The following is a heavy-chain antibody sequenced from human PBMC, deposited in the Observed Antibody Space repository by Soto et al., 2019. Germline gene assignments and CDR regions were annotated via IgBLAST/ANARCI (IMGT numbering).Heavy chain of an antibody. D-gene: IGHD3-3*01. CDR1: GXTVSNYW. CDR2: IKSDGTT. J-gene: IGHJ6*02. Sequence: LVLSCAASGXTVSNYWLNWVRQAPGKGLVWVSHIKSDGTTSYADSVEGRFTVSRYDAKNTFYLQMNSLGAEDTAVYYCAKDRGEEGLKFLEWFGGMDVWGHGTTVTVSS. V-gene: IGHV3-74*01. CDR3: AKDRGEEGLKFLEWFGGMDV.